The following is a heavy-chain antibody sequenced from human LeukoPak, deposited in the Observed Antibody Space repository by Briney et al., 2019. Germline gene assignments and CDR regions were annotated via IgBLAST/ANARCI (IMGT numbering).Heavy chain of an antibody. CDR3: ATYRQVLLPFES. CDR2: IFPSGGEI. Sequence: GGSLRLSCAASGFTFSTFAMIWVRQPPGKGLEWVSSIFPSGGEIHYADSVRGRFTISRDNSKSTLSLQMNSLRAEDTAIYYCATYRQVLLPFESWGRGTLVTVSS. J-gene: IGHJ4*02. V-gene: IGHV3-23*01. CDR1: GFTFSTFA. D-gene: IGHD2/OR15-2a*01.